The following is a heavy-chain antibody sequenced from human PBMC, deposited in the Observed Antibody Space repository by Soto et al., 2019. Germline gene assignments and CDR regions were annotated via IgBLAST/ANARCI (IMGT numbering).Heavy chain of an antibody. CDR1: GGTFSSYA. V-gene: IGHV1-69*06. J-gene: IGHJ6*02. CDR2: IIPIFGTA. CDR3: AREDYYDSSGYLPVRYYFGMDV. D-gene: IGHD3-22*01. Sequence: SVKVSCKASGGTFSSYAISWVLQAPGEGLEWMGGIIPIFGTANYAQKFQGRVTITADKSTSTAYMELRSLKSDDTAVYYCAREDYYDSSGYLPVRYYFGMDVWGQGTTVTVSS.